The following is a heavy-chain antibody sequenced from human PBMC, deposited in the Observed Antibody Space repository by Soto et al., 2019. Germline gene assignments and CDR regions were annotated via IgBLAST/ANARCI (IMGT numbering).Heavy chain of an antibody. J-gene: IGHJ5*02. CDR1: GGSISSGDYY. CDR2: IYYSGST. V-gene: IGHV4-30-4*01. D-gene: IGHD3-22*01. Sequence: SETLSLTCTVSGGSISSGDYYWSWIRQPPGKGLEWIGYIYYSGSTYYNPSLKSRVTISVDTSKNQFSLKLSSVTAADTAVYYCARDGTHYYDSSGYNWFDPWGQGTLVTVSS. CDR3: ARDGTHYYDSSGYNWFDP.